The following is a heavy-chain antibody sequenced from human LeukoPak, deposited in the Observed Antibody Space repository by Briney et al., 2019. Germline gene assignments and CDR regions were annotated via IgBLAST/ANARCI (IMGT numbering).Heavy chain of an antibody. CDR3: AKERYCSSTSCYFYYYGMDV. CDR1: GFTFSSYG. V-gene: IGHV3-30*18. D-gene: IGHD2-2*01. J-gene: IGHJ6*02. CDR2: ISYDGSNK. Sequence: GGSLRLSCAASGFTFSSYGMHWVRQAPGKGLEWVAVISYDGSNKYYADSVKGRFTISRDNSKNTLYLQMNSLRAEDTAVYYYAKERYCSSTSCYFYYYGMDVWGQGTTVTVSS.